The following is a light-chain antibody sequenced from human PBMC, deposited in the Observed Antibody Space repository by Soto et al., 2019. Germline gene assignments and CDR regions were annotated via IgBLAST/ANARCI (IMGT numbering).Light chain of an antibody. Sequence: DPVMTQSPLSLPVTPGEPASISCRSSQSLLHSNGYNYLDWYLQKPGQSPQLLIYLGSNRASGVPDRFSGSGSGTDFTLKISRVEAEDVGVYYCMQSLQLRRTFGPGTKVDIK. J-gene: IGKJ3*01. CDR2: LGS. V-gene: IGKV2-28*01. CDR3: MQSLQLRRT. CDR1: QSLLHSNGYNY.